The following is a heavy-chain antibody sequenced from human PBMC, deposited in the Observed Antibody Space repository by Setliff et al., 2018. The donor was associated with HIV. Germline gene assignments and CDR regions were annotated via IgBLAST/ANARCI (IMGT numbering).Heavy chain of an antibody. D-gene: IGHD6-13*01. CDR2: INHSGNT. Sequence: TLSLTCAFYHGSFSGYYWSWIRQPPGKGLEWIGEINHSGNTNYNPSLERRVTISADTSQNQFSLNLTSVTAADTAVYYCAGSSSYSFDFWGQGTLVTVSS. CDR1: HGSFSGYY. V-gene: IGHV4-34*01. J-gene: IGHJ4*02. CDR3: AGSSSYSFDF.